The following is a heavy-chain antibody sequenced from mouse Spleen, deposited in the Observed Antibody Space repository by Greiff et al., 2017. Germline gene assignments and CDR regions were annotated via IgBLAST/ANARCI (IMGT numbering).Heavy chain of an antibody. Sequence: EVKVEESGGGLVKPGGSLKLSCAASGFTFSSYAMSWVRQTPEKRLEWVASISSGGSTYYPDSVKGRFTISRDNARNILYLQMSSLRSEDTAMYYCARAGYYDYDGFAYWGQGTLVTVSA. CDR3: ARAGYYDYDGFAY. J-gene: IGHJ3*01. V-gene: IGHV5-6-5*01. D-gene: IGHD2-4*01. CDR2: ISSGGST. CDR1: GFTFSSYA.